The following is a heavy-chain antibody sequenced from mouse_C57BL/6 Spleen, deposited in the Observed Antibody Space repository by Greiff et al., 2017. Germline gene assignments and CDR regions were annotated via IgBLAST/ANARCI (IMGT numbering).Heavy chain of an antibody. CDR2: ISYYGSN. Sequence: EVQLQESGPGLVKPSQSLSLTCSVTGYSITSGYYWNWIRQFPGNKLEWMGYISYYGSNNYNPSLKNRISITRDPSKNQFFLKLNSVTTEDTATYYCAPIYYDLYYAMDYWGQGTSVTVSS. D-gene: IGHD2-4*01. J-gene: IGHJ4*01. CDR3: APIYYDLYYAMDY. CDR1: GYSITSGYY. V-gene: IGHV3-6*01.